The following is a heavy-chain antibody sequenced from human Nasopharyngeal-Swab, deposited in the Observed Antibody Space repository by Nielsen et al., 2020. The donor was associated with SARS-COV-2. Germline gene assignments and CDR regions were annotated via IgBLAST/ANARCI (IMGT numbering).Heavy chain of an antibody. V-gene: IGHV4-34*01. Sequence: RQAPGKGLEWIGEINHSGSTDYNPSLKSRATISIDTSKNQFSLRLSSVTAADTAVFYCARGQRKPQYYYLDVWGRVTTVTVSS. CDR2: INHSGST. J-gene: IGHJ6*03. CDR3: ARGQRKPQYYYLDV.